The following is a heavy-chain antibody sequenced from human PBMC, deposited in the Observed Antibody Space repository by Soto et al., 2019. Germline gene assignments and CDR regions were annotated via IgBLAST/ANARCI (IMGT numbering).Heavy chain of an antibody. CDR1: GFTFDDYA. D-gene: IGHD6-13*01. CDR2: ISWDGGST. V-gene: IGHV3-43D*03. Sequence: GGSLRLSCAASGFTFDDYAMHWVRQAPGKGLEWVSLISWDGGSTYYAESVKGRFTISRDNSKNSLYLQMNSLRAEDTAFYYCAKDASYSSPFYYYYGMDVWGQGTTVTVSS. CDR3: AKDASYSSPFYYYYGMDV. J-gene: IGHJ6*02.